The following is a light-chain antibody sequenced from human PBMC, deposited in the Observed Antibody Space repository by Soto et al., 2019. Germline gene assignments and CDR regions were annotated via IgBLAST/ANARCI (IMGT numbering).Light chain of an antibody. Sequence: QSALTQPASVSGSPGQSITISCTGTSSDVGPYNLFSWYQHHPGKVPQLIIYETTKRPSGVSNRFSGSKSGNTASLTISGLQAEDEAHYHCSSYTGDYTLMFAGGTKLTVL. CDR3: SSYTGDYTLM. CDR1: SSDVGPYNL. J-gene: IGLJ3*02. CDR2: ETT. V-gene: IGLV2-23*01.